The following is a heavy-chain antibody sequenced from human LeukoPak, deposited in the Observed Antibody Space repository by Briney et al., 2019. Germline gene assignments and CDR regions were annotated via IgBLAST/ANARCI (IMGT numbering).Heavy chain of an antibody. CDR3: AKRARQQLGPYYYFDT. V-gene: IGHV3-30*18. CDR2: ISYDGSDK. CDR1: GFTFSSFG. D-gene: IGHD6-13*01. Sequence: GGSLRLSCAASGFTFSSFGMHWVRQAPGKGLEWVALISYDGSDKSYGDSVKGRFTISRDNSKNTLYLRMNSLRPEDTAVYFCAKRARQQLGPYYYFDTWGQGTLVTVSS. J-gene: IGHJ5*02.